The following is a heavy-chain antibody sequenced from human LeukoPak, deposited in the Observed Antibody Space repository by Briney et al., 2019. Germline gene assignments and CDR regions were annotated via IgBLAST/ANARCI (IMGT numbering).Heavy chain of an antibody. J-gene: IGHJ4*02. V-gene: IGHV3-33*06. CDR2: IWNDGSDK. D-gene: IGHD4-11*01. CDR1: GFTFSHYA. Sequence: PGGSLRLSCTTSGFTFSHYAMHWVRQAPGKGLEWVAVIWNDGSDKYYGDSVKGRFTISRDNSKKTVYLQLSSLRVEHTAVYYCAKDAERGSDFSNSLQSWGQGTLVTVSS. CDR3: AKDAERGSDFSNSLQS.